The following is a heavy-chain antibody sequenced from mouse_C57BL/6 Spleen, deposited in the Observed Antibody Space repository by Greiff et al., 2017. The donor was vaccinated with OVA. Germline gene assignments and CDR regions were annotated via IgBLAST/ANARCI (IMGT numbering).Heavy chain of an antibody. CDR3: ARDKVPVSYFDY. Sequence: EVQRVESGGGLVKPGGSLKLSCAASGFTFSSYAMSWVRQTPEKRLEWVATISDGGSYTYYPDNVKGRFTISRDNAKNNLYLQMSQLKSEDTAMYYCARDKVPVSYFDYWGQGTTLTVSS. V-gene: IGHV5-4*01. CDR1: GFTFSSYA. J-gene: IGHJ2*01. CDR2: ISDGGSYT. D-gene: IGHD2-12*01.